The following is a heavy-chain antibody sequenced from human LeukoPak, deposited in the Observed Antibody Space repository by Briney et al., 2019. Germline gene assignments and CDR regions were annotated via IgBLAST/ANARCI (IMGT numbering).Heavy chain of an antibody. CDR2: ISSYNVNT. CDR3: ARDRGSGSYYPPSY. D-gene: IGHD3-10*01. V-gene: IGHV1-18*01. J-gene: IGHJ4*02. Sequence: ASVKVSCKASGYTSTSYGISWVRQAPGQGLEWMGWISSYNVNTNYAQKLQGRVTMTTDTSTSTAYMELRSLRSDDTAVYYCARDRGSGSYYPPSYWGQGTLVTVSS. CDR1: GYTSTSYG.